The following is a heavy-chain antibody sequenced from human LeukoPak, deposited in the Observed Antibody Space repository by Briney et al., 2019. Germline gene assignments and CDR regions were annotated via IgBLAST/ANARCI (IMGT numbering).Heavy chain of an antibody. CDR3: ATAPGRGWLLSYFDS. J-gene: IGHJ4*02. CDR2: ISGSGGST. V-gene: IGHV3-23*01. Sequence: GGSLRLSCAASGFTFSSYAMSWARQAPGKGLEWVSGISGSGGSTYYADSVKGRFTVSRDNSKNTLYLQMNSPRAAATAVDYCATAPGRGWLLSYFDSWGQGTLVTVSS. D-gene: IGHD3-3*01. CDR1: GFTFSSYA.